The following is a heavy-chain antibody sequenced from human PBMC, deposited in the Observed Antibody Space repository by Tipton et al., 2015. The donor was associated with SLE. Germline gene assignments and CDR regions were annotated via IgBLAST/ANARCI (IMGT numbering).Heavy chain of an antibody. Sequence: TLSLTCTVSNGSINYYHWSWIRQPPGKGLEWIGWIYSSGTTSHNPSLKSRVTLSVDTSKNQFSLSLHSVTAADTAVYFCAKGRYFDSTGFNREHWFFGMDVWGQGTLVTVSS. CDR3: AKGRYFDSTGFNREHWFFGMDV. D-gene: IGHD3-22*01. CDR2: IYSSGTT. CDR1: NGSINYYH. J-gene: IGHJ1*01. V-gene: IGHV4-59*01.